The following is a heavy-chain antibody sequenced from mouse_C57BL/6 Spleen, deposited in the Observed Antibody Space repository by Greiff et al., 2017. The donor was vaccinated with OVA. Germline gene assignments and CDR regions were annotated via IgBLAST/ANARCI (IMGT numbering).Heavy chain of an antibody. CDR2: IYPSDSET. CDR3: ASAYYYGSSPYYFDY. V-gene: IGHV1-61*01. D-gene: IGHD1-1*01. J-gene: IGHJ2*01. Sequence: VQLQQPGAELVRPGSSVKLSCKASGYTFTSYWMDWVKQRPGQGLEWIGNIYPSDSETHYNQKFKDKATLTVDKSSSTAYMQLSSLTSEDSAVYYCASAYYYGSSPYYFDYWGQGTTLTVSS. CDR1: GYTFTSYW.